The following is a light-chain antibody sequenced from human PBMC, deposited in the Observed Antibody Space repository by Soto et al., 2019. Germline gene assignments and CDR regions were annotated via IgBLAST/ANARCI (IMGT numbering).Light chain of an antibody. CDR2: DVS. CDR1: SSDVGGYNY. J-gene: IGLJ2*01. V-gene: IGLV2-14*01. CDR3: SSYGGSNNYVL. Sequence: QSVLTQPASVSGSPGQSITISCTGTSSDVGGYNYVSWYQQHPGKAPKLMIYDVSNRPSGVSNRFSGSKSGNTASLTISGLQSEDEADYYCSSYGGSNNYVLFGGGTKVTVL.